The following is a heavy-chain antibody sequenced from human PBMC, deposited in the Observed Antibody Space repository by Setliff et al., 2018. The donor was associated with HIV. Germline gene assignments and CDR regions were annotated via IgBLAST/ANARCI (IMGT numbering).Heavy chain of an antibody. CDR1: GFAFSSYA. V-gene: IGHV1-3*01. CDR2: INGGNGSA. D-gene: IGHD4-17*01. CDR3: APYGPTFYLDD. Sequence: ASVKVSCKASGFAFSSYAMHWVRQAPGQRLEWMGWINGGNGSARYSQKFQGRVTFTRDTSASTAYMEVSSLKSEDTAVYYCAPYGPTFYLDDWGQGTLVTVSS. J-gene: IGHJ4*02.